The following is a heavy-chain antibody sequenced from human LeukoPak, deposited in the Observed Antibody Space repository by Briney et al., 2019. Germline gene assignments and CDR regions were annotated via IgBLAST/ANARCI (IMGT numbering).Heavy chain of an antibody. CDR2: IYNSGST. CDR3: ARNSSGNYFDY. J-gene: IGHJ4*02. V-gene: IGHV4-38-2*01. CDR1: GNSISNTYY. D-gene: IGHD1-26*01. Sequence: PSETLSLTCAVSGNSISNTYYWGWIRQPPGKELEWIGSIYNSGSTHYNPSLKGRVTISVDTSKNQFSLKLSSVTAADTAVYYCARNSSGNYFDYWGQGTLVTVSS.